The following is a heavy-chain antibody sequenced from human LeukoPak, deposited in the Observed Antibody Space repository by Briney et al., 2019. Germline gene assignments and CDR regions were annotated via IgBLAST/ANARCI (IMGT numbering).Heavy chain of an antibody. CDR2: ISSSSSYI. V-gene: IGHV3-21*01. Sequence: GGSLRLSCAASGFTFSSYAMNRVRQAPGKELEWVSSISSSSSYIYYADSVKGRFTISRDNAKNSLYLQMNSLRAEDTAVYYCARSMIVVSVPDYWGQGTLVTVSS. J-gene: IGHJ4*02. CDR3: ARSMIVVSVPDY. CDR1: GFTFSSYA. D-gene: IGHD3-22*01.